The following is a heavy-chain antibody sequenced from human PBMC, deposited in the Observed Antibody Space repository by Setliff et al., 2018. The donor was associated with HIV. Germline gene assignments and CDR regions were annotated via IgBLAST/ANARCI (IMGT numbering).Heavy chain of an antibody. CDR1: GGSFSSFA. Sequence: GASVKVSCKVSGGSFSSFAISWVRQAPGHGLEWMGGIIPMFGTTNYAQKFQGRVTITADESTSTAYMELSSLRSEDTAVYYCARDGMSSHYYYGMDVWGQGTTVTVSS. J-gene: IGHJ6*02. V-gene: IGHV1-69*13. CDR3: ARDGMSSHYYYGMDV. CDR2: IIPMFGTT. D-gene: IGHD6-6*01.